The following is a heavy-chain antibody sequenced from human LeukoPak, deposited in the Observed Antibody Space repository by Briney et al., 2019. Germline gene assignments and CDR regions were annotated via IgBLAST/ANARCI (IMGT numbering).Heavy chain of an antibody. J-gene: IGHJ4*02. D-gene: IGHD4-11*01. CDR2: ISTSSSTI. V-gene: IGHV3-48*01. CDR1: GFTFSSYS. CDR3: AKFRPDDLSNYFDY. Sequence: VQPGGSLRLSCAASGFTFSSYSMSWVRQAPGKGLEWVSYISTSSSTIYYADSVKGRFTISRDNFKNTLCLQMNSLKVEDTAIYYCAKFRPDDLSNYFDYWGQGTLVTVSS.